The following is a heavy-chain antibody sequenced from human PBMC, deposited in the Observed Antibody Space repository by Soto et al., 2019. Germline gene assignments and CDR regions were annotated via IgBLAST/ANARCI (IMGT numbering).Heavy chain of an antibody. CDR3: AKVSDSDGDYANAEFDY. CDR2: ISGSGGST. V-gene: IGHV3-23*01. CDR1: GFTFSSYA. Sequence: EVQLLESGGGLVQPGGSLRLSCAASGFTFSSYAMSWVRQAPGKGLEWVSAISGSGGSTYYADSVKGRFTISRDNSKNTLYLQINSLRAEDTAVYYCAKVSDSDGDYANAEFDYWGQGTLVTVSS. D-gene: IGHD4-17*01. J-gene: IGHJ4*02.